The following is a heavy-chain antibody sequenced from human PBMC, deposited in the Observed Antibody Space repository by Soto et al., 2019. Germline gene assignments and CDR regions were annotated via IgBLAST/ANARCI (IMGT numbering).Heavy chain of an antibody. Sequence: QLQLQESGPGLVKPSETLSLTCTVSGGSISSSSYYWGWIRQPPGQGLEWIGSIYYSGSTYYNPSLKSRVTISVDTSKNQFSLKLSSVTAADTAVYYCARHKLGMFDYWGQGTLVTVSS. CDR1: GGSISSSSYY. CDR2: IYYSGST. CDR3: ARHKLGMFDY. J-gene: IGHJ4*02. D-gene: IGHD7-27*01. V-gene: IGHV4-39*01.